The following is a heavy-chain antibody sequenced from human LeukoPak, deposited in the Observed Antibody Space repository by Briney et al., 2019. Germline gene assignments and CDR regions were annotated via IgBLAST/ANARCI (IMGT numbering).Heavy chain of an antibody. J-gene: IGHJ4*02. D-gene: IGHD3-10*01. CDR3: ARNFRYYYGSGSYYNSYYFDY. CDR2: IYHSGST. V-gene: IGHV4-30-2*01. CDR1: GGSISSYS. Sequence: PSETLSLTCSVSGGSISSYSWSWIRQPPGKGLEWIGYIYHSGSTYYNPSLKSRVTISVDRSKNQFSLKLSSVTAADTAVYYCARNFRYYYGSGSYYNSYYFDYWGQGTLVTVSS.